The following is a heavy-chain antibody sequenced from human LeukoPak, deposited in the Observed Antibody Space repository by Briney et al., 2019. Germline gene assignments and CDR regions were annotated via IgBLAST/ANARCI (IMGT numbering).Heavy chain of an antibody. J-gene: IGHJ6*02. CDR1: GYTLTELS. CDR2: FDPEDGET. Sequence: ASVKVSCKVSGYTLTELSMHWVRQAPGKGLEWMGGFDPEDGETIYAQKFQGRVTMTEDTSTDTAYMELSSLRSEDTAVYYCATTEWLGVSYSYYGMDVWGQGTTVTVSS. V-gene: IGHV1-24*01. CDR3: ATTEWLGVSYSYYGMDV. D-gene: IGHD3-3*01.